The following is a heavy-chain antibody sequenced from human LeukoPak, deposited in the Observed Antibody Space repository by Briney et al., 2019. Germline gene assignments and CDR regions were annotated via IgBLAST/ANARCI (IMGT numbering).Heavy chain of an antibody. J-gene: IGHJ4*02. CDR1: GFTFSSYA. D-gene: IGHD5-18*01. CDR3: ARDDRGYSYGTIDY. V-gene: IGHV3-30*04. Sequence: GRSLRLSCAASGFTFSSYAMHWVRQAPGKGLEWVAVISYDGSNKYYADSVKGRFTISRDNSKNTLYLQMNSLRAEDTAVYYCARDDRGYSYGTIDYWGQGTLVTVSS. CDR2: ISYDGSNK.